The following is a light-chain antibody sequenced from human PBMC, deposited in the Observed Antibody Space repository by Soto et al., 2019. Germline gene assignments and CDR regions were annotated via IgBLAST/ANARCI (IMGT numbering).Light chain of an antibody. CDR1: QSVTSNS. CDR2: GAS. V-gene: IGKV3-20*01. J-gene: IGKJ1*01. CDR3: QQYGSSPPT. Sequence: EIVLTQSPGTLSLSPGERGTLSCRASQSVTSNSVAWYQQKPGQAPRLLIYGASSRVAGILDRFRGAGSGTDFTLTISRLEPEDFAVYVCQQYGSSPPTFGQGTKVDVK.